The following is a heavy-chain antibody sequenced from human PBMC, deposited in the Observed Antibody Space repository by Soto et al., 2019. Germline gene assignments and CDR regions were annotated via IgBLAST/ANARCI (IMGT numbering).Heavy chain of an antibody. V-gene: IGHV1-3*01. J-gene: IGHJ5*02. CDR1: GYTFTSYA. CDR3: ARPDPEGWFDP. CDR2: INAGNGNT. Sequence: VASVKVSCKASGYTFTSYAMHWVRQAPGQRLEWMGWINAGNGNTKYSQKFQGRVTITRDTSASTAYMELSSLRSEDTAVYYCARPDPEGWFDPWGQGTLVTVSS.